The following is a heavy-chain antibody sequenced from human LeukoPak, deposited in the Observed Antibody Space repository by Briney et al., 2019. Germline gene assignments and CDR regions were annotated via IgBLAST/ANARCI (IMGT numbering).Heavy chain of an antibody. V-gene: IGHV1-8*01. CDR3: ARDQGSCGGSCYDHAFDI. Sequence: ASVKVSCKASGYTFTSYDINWVRQATGQGLEWMGWMNPNSGNTGYAQKFQGRVTMTRNTSISTAYMELSSLRSEDTAVYYCARDQGSCGGSCYDHAFDIWGQGTMVTVSS. J-gene: IGHJ3*02. CDR1: GYTFTSYD. D-gene: IGHD2-15*01. CDR2: MNPNSGNT.